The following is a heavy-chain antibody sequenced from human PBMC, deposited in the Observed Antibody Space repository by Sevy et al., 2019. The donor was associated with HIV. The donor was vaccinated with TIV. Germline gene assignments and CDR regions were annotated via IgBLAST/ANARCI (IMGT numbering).Heavy chain of an antibody. CDR2: IIAVFGTT. V-gene: IGHV1-69*01. Sequence: KVSCKASGGIFRSNAISWVRQAPGQGLEWMGGIIAVFGTTNYAQKFQGRVTVTADESRSTAYMELSSLRSEDTAVYYCARDKYYYVSGSFDYWGQGTQVTVSS. J-gene: IGHJ4*01. CDR3: ARDKYYYVSGSFDY. D-gene: IGHD3-10*01. CDR1: GGIFRSNA.